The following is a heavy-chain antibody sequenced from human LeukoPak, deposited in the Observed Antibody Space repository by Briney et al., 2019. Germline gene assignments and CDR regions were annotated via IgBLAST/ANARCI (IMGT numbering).Heavy chain of an antibody. CDR1: GGSFSGYY. CDR2: INHSGST. J-gene: IGHJ4*02. CDR3: ARGGSGDCSSTSCYFH. V-gene: IGHV4-34*01. Sequence: SETLSLTCAVYGGSFSGYYWSWIRQPPGKGLEWIGEINHSGSTNYNPSLKSRVTISVDTSKNQFSLKLSSVTAADTAVYYCARGGSGDCSSTSCYFHWGQGTLVTVSS. D-gene: IGHD2-2*01.